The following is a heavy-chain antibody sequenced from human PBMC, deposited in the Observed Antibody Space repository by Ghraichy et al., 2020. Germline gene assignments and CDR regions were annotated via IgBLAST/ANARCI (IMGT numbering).Heavy chain of an antibody. CDR1: GFTFSTYA. Sequence: GGSLRLSCAASGFTFSTYAMTWVRQAPGKGLEWVSGISGSATRTYYADSVKGQFTISRDSSKNTLYLQMNSLRAEDTAVYYCARARVWGGSPPDGMDVWGQGTTVTVSS. V-gene: IGHV3-23*01. D-gene: IGHD3-3*01. CDR2: ISGSATRT. J-gene: IGHJ6*02. CDR3: ARARVWGGSPPDGMDV.